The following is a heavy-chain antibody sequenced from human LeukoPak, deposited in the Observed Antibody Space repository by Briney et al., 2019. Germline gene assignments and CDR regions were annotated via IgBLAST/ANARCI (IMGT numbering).Heavy chain of an antibody. J-gene: IGHJ4*02. CDR1: GFTFSTYS. Sequence: PGGSLRLSCAASGFTFSTYSMSWVRQAPGKGLEWVAVIWYDGSNKYYADSVKGRFTISRDNAENTLYLQMNSLRAEDTAVYYCARDRVDTDMVYFDYWGQGTLVTVSS. V-gene: IGHV3-33*08. CDR3: ARDRVDTDMVYFDY. D-gene: IGHD5-18*01. CDR2: IWYDGSNK.